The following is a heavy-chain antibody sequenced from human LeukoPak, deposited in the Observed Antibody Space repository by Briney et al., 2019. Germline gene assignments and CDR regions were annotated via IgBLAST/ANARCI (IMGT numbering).Heavy chain of an antibody. CDR1: GFTFSSYA. V-gene: IGHV3-30-3*01. J-gene: IGHJ3*02. CDR2: ISYDGSNK. CDR3: ARMAPAAPHDAFDI. D-gene: IGHD2-2*01. Sequence: GGSLRLSCAASGFTFSSYAMHWVRQAPGKGLEWVAVISYDGSNKYYADSVKGRFTISRDNSKNTLYLQMNSLRAEDTAVYYCARMAPAAPHDAFDIWGQGTMVTVSS.